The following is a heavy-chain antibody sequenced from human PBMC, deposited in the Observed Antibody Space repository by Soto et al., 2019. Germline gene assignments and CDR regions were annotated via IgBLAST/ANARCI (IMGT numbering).Heavy chain of an antibody. CDR2: ISAYNGNT. CDR3: ARRTRYDSSGYYLHHYYYYYGMDV. Sequence: ASVKVSCKASGYTFTSYGISWVRQAPGQGLEWMGWISAYNGNTNYAQKLQGRVTMTTDTFTSTAYTELRSLRSDDTAIYYCARRTRYDSSGYYLHHYYYYYGMDVWGQGTTVTVSS. J-gene: IGHJ6*02. V-gene: IGHV1-18*01. CDR1: GYTFTSYG. D-gene: IGHD3-22*01.